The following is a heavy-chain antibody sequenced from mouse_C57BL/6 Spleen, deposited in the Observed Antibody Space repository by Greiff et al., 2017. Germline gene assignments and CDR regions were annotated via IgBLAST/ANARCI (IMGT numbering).Heavy chain of an antibody. CDR3: ARRVYYGSSPFAY. CDR2: INPSTGGT. Sequence: EVKLVESGPELVKPGASVKISCKASGYSFTGYYMNWVKQSPEKSLEWIGEINPSTGGTTYNQKFKAKATLTVDKSSSTAYMQLKSLTSEDSAVYYCARRVYYGSSPFAYWGQGTLVTVSA. D-gene: IGHD1-1*01. J-gene: IGHJ3*01. CDR1: GYSFTGYY. V-gene: IGHV1-42*01.